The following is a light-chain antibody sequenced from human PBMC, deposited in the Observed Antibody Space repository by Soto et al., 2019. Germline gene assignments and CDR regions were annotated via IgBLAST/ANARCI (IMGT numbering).Light chain of an antibody. Sequence: QSVLTQPPSASGTPGQRVTISCSGSSSNIGSNYVYWYHQLPGTAPKLLIYRNNQRPSGVPDRFSGSTSGTSASLAISGLRSEDEADYYCAAWDDSLSGWVFGGGTKLTVL. J-gene: IGLJ3*02. CDR1: SSNIGSNY. CDR3: AAWDDSLSGWV. V-gene: IGLV1-47*01. CDR2: RNN.